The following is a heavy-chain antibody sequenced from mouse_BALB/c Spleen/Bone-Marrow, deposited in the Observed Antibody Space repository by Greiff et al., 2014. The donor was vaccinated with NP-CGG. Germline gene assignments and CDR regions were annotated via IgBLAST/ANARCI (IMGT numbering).Heavy chain of an antibody. Sequence: VQLQESGAEVMKSGASVKISCRATGYRFSSFWIEWIKQRPGHGLEWIGKILPGSGSTNYNEKFKGKATLSADTSSNTAYMQPSSLTFEDSAVYFCAREGAFYGNPFDLWGQGTTLTVSS. J-gene: IGHJ2*01. CDR1: GYRFSSFW. CDR3: AREGAFYGNPFDL. D-gene: IGHD2-10*01. CDR2: ILPGSGST. V-gene: IGHV1-9*01.